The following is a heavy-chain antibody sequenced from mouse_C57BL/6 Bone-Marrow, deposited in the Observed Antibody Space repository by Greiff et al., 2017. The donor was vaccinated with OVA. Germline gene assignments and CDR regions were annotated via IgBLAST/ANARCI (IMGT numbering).Heavy chain of an antibody. Sequence: VKLQESGPELVKPGASVKISCKASGYAFSSSWMNWVKQRPGKGLEWIGRIYPGDGDTNYNGKFKGKATLTADKSSSTAYMQLSSLTSEDSAVYFCAGSAITTVVARHWGQGTTLTVSS. CDR1: GYAFSSSW. D-gene: IGHD1-1*01. CDR3: AGSAITTVVARH. CDR2: IYPGDGDT. V-gene: IGHV1-82*01. J-gene: IGHJ2*01.